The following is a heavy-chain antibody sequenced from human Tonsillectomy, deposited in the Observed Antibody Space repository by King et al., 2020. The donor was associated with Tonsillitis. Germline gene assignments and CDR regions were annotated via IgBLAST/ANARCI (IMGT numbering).Heavy chain of an antibody. CDR3: AREDTTQLLTGAFDI. D-gene: IGHD2-2*01. J-gene: IGHJ3*02. CDR1: GYTFTNYG. Sequence: VQLVESGAEVKKPGASVKISCKASGYTFTNYGISWVRQAPGQGLEWMGWITAYNGNTNYARRLQGRATMTTDTSTSTAYMELRSLRSDDTAVYYCAREDTTQLLTGAFDIWGQGTMVTVSS. V-gene: IGHV1-18*04. CDR2: ITAYNGNT.